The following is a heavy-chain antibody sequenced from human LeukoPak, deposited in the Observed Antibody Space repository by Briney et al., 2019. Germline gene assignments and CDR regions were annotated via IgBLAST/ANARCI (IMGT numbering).Heavy chain of an antibody. J-gene: IGHJ5*02. D-gene: IGHD6-13*01. CDR3: ARVGIAAAGKDWFDP. CDR2: INHSGST. Sequence: SETLSLTCAVYGGSFSGYYRSWIRQPPGKGLEWIGEINHSGSTNYNLSLKSRVTISVDTSKNQFSLKLSSVTAADTAVYYCARVGIAAAGKDWFDPWGQGTLVTVSS. CDR1: GGSFSGYY. V-gene: IGHV4-34*01.